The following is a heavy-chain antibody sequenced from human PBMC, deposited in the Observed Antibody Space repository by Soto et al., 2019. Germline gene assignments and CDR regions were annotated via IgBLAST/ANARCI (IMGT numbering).Heavy chain of an antibody. J-gene: IGHJ2*01. Sequence: QVQLVQSGAEVKKPGASVKVSCKASGYTFTSYYMHWVRQAPGQGLEWMGLINPSGGSTSYAQKLQGRVTMTRDTSTSTVYMELSSLRSEDTAVYYCARDHSIAARPRYFDLWGRGTLVTVSS. CDR3: ARDHSIAARPRYFDL. D-gene: IGHD6-6*01. CDR1: GYTFTSYY. V-gene: IGHV1-46*03. CDR2: INPSGGST.